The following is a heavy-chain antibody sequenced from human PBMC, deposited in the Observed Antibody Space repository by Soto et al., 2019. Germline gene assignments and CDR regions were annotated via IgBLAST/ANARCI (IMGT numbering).Heavy chain of an antibody. J-gene: IGHJ3*02. CDR3: ARDLHRSDTYCGGDCYAFDI. CDR2: IIPIFGTA. D-gene: IGHD2-21*02. Sequence: QVQLVQSGAEVKKPGSSVKVSCKASGGTFSSYAISWVRQAPGQGLEWMGGIIPIFGTANYAQKFQGRVSFTADESTITAYMELSSLRSDDSDLYYCARDLHRSDTYCGGDCYAFDIWGQGTMVTVSS. CDR1: GGTFSSYA. V-gene: IGHV1-69*01.